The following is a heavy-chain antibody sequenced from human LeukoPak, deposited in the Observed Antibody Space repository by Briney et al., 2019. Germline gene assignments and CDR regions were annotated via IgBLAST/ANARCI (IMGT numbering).Heavy chain of an antibody. CDR2: IYYSGST. CDR1: GGSISSYY. V-gene: IGHV4-59*08. Sequence: PSETLSLTCTVSGGSISSYYWSWIRQPPGKGLEWIGYIYYSGSTNYNPSFKSRVTISVDTSKNQFSLKLSSVTAADTAVYYCARPGYSSSWYPFQHWGQGTLVTVSS. J-gene: IGHJ1*01. CDR3: ARPGYSSSWYPFQH. D-gene: IGHD6-13*01.